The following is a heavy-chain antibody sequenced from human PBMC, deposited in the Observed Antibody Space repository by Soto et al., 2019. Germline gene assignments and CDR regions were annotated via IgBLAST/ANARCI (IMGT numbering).Heavy chain of an antibody. CDR3: AGAPLVGSTGTSPRARYYYYYMDV. V-gene: IGHV4-31*03. CDR1: GGSISSGGYY. CDR2: IYYSGST. J-gene: IGHJ6*03. D-gene: IGHD1-1*01. Sequence: QVQLQESGPGLVKPSQTLSLTCTVSGGSISSGGYYWSWIRQHPGKGLEWIGYIYYSGSTYYNPSLKSRVTISVDTSKNQFSLKLSSVTAADTAVYYCAGAPLVGSTGTSPRARYYYYYMDVWGKGTTVTVSS.